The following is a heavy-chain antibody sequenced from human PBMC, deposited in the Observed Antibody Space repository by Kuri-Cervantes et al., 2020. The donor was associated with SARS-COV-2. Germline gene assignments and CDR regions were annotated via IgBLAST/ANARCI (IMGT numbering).Heavy chain of an antibody. CDR3: ARDSQPGSLSGYDSEPALYFDY. CDR2: INPSGGST. CDR1: GYTFRTYN. J-gene: IGHJ4*02. D-gene: IGHD5-12*01. Sequence: ASVKVSCKTTGYTFRTYNINWVRQAPGQGLEWMGIINPSGGSTSYAQKFQGRVTMTRDTSTSTVYMELSSLRAEDTAVYYCARDSQPGSLSGYDSEPALYFDYWGQGTLVTVSS. V-gene: IGHV1-46*01.